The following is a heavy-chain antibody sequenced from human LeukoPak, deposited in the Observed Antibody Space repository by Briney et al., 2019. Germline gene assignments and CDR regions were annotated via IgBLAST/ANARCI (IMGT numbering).Heavy chain of an antibody. CDR2: INHSGST. CDR1: GYSISSDYY. D-gene: IGHD3-22*01. CDR3: ARMGWYYDSSGYPLPGFDP. Sequence: SETLSLTCAVSGYSISSDYYWGWIRQPPGKGLEWIGEINHSGSTNYNPSLKSRVTISVDTSKNQFSLKLSSVTAADTAVYYCARMGWYYDSSGYPLPGFDPWGQGTLVTVSS. J-gene: IGHJ5*02. V-gene: IGHV4-38-2*01.